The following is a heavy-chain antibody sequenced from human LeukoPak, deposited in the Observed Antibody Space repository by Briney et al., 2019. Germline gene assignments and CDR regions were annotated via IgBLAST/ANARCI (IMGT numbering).Heavy chain of an antibody. CDR1: GFTFSSYG. CDR2: ISGSGGST. CDR3: ARDSGFSGTQRGEY. V-gene: IGHV3-23*01. Sequence: GSLRLSCAASGFTFSSYGMSWVRQAPGKGLEWVSAISGSGGSTYYADSVKGRFTISRDNSKNTLYLQMNSLRSEDTAVYFCARDSGFSGTQRGEYWGHGTLVTVSS. J-gene: IGHJ4*01. D-gene: IGHD3/OR15-3a*01.